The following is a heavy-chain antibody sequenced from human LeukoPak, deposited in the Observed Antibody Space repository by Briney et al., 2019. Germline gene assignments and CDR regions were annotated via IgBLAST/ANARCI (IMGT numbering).Heavy chain of an antibody. Sequence: SETLSLTCTVSGGSISSYYWSWIRQPAGKGLEWIGRIYTSGGTNYNPSLKSRVTISVDKSKNRFSLKLSSVTAADTAVYYCAREIGYCSSTSCYYYYYMDVWGKGTKVTVSS. J-gene: IGHJ6*03. CDR2: IYTSGGT. CDR3: AREIGYCSSTSCYYYYYMDV. CDR1: GGSISSYY. V-gene: IGHV4-4*07. D-gene: IGHD2-2*01.